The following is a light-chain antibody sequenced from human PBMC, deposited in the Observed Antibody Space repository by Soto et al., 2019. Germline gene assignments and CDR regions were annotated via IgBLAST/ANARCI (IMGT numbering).Light chain of an antibody. J-gene: IGLJ2*01. CDR1: SSNIGAGYD. Sequence: QLVLTQPPSMSGAPGQRVTISCTGSSSNIGAGYDVHWYQQLPGTAPKLLIHGNTNRPSGVPDRFSGSKSGTSASLAITGLQAEDEANYYCQSYDRSLSALVFGGGTKLTVL. V-gene: IGLV1-40*01. CDR3: QSYDRSLSALV. CDR2: GNT.